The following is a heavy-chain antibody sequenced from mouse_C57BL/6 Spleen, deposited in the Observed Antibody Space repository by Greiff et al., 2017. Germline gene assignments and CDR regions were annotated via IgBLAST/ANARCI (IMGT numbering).Heavy chain of an antibody. CDR1: GYSITSGYY. V-gene: IGHV3-6*01. CDR3: ASGGWLPRSWCAD. Sequence: VQLKESGPGLVQPSQSLSLTCSVTGYSITSGYYWNWIRQFPGNKLEWMGFISYDGSNNYHPSLKNRISITRATSKNQFFLKWNSVTTEDTATYYWASGGWLPRSWCADWGQGTLVTVSA. CDR2: ISYDGSN. D-gene: IGHD2-3*01. J-gene: IGHJ3*01.